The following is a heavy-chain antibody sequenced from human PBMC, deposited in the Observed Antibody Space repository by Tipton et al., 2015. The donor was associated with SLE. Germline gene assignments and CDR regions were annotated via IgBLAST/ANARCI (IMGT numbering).Heavy chain of an antibody. CDR3: ARVDYSNYEPFDS. CDR1: GFTISSSW. D-gene: IGHD4-11*01. J-gene: IGHJ4*02. Sequence: SLRLSCAASGFTISSSWMNWVRQAPGKGLEWVANIKQDGSEKYYVDSVKGRFTISRDNAKNSLYLQMNSLRVEDTAVYYCARVDYSNYEPFDSWGQGTPVTVSS. V-gene: IGHV3-7*01. CDR2: IKQDGSEK.